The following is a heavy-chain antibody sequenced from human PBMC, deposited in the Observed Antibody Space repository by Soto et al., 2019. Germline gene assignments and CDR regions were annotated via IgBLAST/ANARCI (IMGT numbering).Heavy chain of an antibody. D-gene: IGHD3-10*01. CDR1: GFTFSNYD. Sequence: QVQLVESGGGVVQPGRPLRLSCAASGFTFSNYDMHWVRQAPGKGLEWVALISYHGNNTNFADSVKGRITISRDNSKNMLYLQMNSLRPDYTAVYFCARVLTGRESFWGKGTQVTVSS. CDR3: ARVLTGRESF. J-gene: IGHJ4*02. CDR2: ISYHGNNT. V-gene: IGHV3-30*04.